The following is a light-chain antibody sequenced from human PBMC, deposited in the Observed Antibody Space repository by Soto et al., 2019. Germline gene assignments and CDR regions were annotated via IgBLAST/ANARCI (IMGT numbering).Light chain of an antibody. Sequence: AIQMTQSPSSLSASVGDRVTITCRASQGIRNDLGWYQQKPGKAPKLLIYAASSLQSGVPSRFSGSGSGTDFTLTISRLGPEDFAVYYCQQYHSSPRTFGQGTKVDIK. CDR2: AAS. J-gene: IGKJ1*01. V-gene: IGKV1-6*01. CDR1: QGIRND. CDR3: QQYHSSPRT.